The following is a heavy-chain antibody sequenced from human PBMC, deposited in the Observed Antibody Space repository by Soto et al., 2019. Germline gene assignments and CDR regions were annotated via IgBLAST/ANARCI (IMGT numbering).Heavy chain of an antibody. V-gene: IGHV1-46*01. CDR1: GYTFIHYY. Sequence: QVQLVQSGAEVKKPGASVKISGKASGYTFIHYYIHWVRQAPGQGLEWMAIINPNGGSTNYAQKFQGRVTVTSDTSTTTVSMELNSLESDDTAMYFCARSLLQGDFWGQGTLVTVSS. D-gene: IGHD2-21*01. CDR3: ARSLLQGDF. J-gene: IGHJ4*02. CDR2: INPNGGST.